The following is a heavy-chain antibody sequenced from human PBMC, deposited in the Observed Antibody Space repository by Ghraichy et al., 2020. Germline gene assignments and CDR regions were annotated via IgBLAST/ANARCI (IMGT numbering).Heavy chain of an antibody. CDR3: ARGYYDNSGYYLQNSYYALDV. Sequence: SETLSLTCTVSGGSISSYYWSWIRQPPGKRLEWIGYIYYSGSTNNNPSLKSRVTMSVDTAKKQFSLKLSSVTAADTAVYYCARGYYDNSGYYLQNSYYALDVWGQGTTVTVSS. V-gene: IGHV4-59*01. J-gene: IGHJ6*02. D-gene: IGHD3-22*01. CDR2: IYYSGST. CDR1: GGSISSYY.